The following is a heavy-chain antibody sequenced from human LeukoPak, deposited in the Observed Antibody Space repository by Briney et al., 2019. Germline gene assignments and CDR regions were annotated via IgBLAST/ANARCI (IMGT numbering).Heavy chain of an antibody. J-gene: IGHJ3*02. CDR2: IYYSGST. D-gene: IGHD3-22*01. Sequence: SETLSLTCTVSGGSISSYYWSWIRQPPGKGLEWIWYIYYSGSTNYNPSLKSRVTISVDTSKNQFSLKLSSVTAADTAVYYCAGRDGTYYYDSSGYSDAFDIWGQGTMVTVSS. V-gene: IGHV4-59*01. CDR1: GGSISSYY. CDR3: AGRDGTYYYDSSGYSDAFDI.